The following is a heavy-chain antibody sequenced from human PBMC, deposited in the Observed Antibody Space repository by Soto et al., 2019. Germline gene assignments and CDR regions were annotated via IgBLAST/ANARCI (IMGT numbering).Heavy chain of an antibody. CDR3: AGDVDIVGDYYYYAMGV. CDR2: INPNTADT. CDR1: GYNFSDFY. Sequence: ASVKVSCKASGYNFSDFYIHWVRQAPGQGLEWMGWINPNTADTNYSQKFQGWVTMTRDTSISTAYMELRRLKSDDTAVYYCAGDVDIVGDYYYYAMGVWGQGTTVTV. D-gene: IGHD5-12*01. J-gene: IGHJ6*02. V-gene: IGHV1-2*04.